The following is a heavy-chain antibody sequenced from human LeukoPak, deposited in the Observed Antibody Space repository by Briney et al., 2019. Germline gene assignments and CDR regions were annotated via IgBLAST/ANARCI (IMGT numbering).Heavy chain of an antibody. J-gene: IGHJ4*02. D-gene: IGHD2-2*01. Sequence: EASVKVSCKASGYTFTSYGISWVRQAPGQGLEWMGWISAYNGNTNYAQKLQGRVTMTTDTSTSTAYMELRSLGSDDTAVYYCARDASLYCSSTSCPSNYWGQGTLVTVSS. CDR3: ARDASLYCSSTSCPSNY. V-gene: IGHV1-18*01. CDR2: ISAYNGNT. CDR1: GYTFTSYG.